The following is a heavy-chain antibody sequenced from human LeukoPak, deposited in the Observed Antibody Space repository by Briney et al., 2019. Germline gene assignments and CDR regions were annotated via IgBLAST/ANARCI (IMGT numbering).Heavy chain of an antibody. CDR2: IYYSGST. CDR1: GVSISGYY. J-gene: IGHJ6*03. V-gene: IGHV4-59*01. D-gene: IGHD5-18*01. CDR3: ARDSDSYGYYYMDV. Sequence: SETLSLTCTVSGVSISGYYWNWIRQPPGKGLEWIGYIYYSGSTNYNPSLKSRVTISVDTSKNQFSLRLSSVTAADTAVYFCARDSDSYGYYYMDVWGKGTTVTVSS.